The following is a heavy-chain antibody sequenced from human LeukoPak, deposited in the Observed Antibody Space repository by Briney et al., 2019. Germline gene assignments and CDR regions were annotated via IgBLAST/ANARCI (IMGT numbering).Heavy chain of an antibody. J-gene: IGHJ3*02. CDR1: GYTFTSYG. D-gene: IGHD5-12*01. CDR2: ISAYNGNT. V-gene: IGHV1-18*01. CDR3: ARGQAGDIGDAFDI. Sequence: ASLSLSCNASGYTFTSYGISWVRQAPGQGLDWMVWISAYNGNTNYAQKLQGRVTMTTDTSTSTAYMELRSLRSDDTAVYYCARGQAGDIGDAFDIWGQGTMVTVSS.